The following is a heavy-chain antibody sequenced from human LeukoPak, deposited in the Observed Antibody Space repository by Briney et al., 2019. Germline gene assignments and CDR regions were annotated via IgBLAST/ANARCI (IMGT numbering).Heavy chain of an antibody. CDR2: IYSGGST. Sequence: GGSLRLSCAASGFTVSSNYMSWVRQAPGKGLEWVSVIYSGGSTYYADSVKGRFTISRDNSKNTLYLQMNSLRAEDTAVYYCAREGRGGGYSYGYDYWGQGTLVTVSS. V-gene: IGHV3-66*01. J-gene: IGHJ4*02. CDR1: GFTVSSNY. D-gene: IGHD5-18*01. CDR3: AREGRGGGYSYGYDY.